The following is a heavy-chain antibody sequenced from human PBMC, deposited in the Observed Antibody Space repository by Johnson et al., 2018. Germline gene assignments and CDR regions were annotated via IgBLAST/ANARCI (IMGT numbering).Heavy chain of an antibody. CDR3: AREEGFAYPMDV. CDR1: GFIFKTYW. CDR2: INGDWRST. V-gene: IGHV3-74*01. J-gene: IGHJ6*02. Sequence: VQLQESGGGLVQPGGSLRLSCATSGFIFKTYWMHWVRQAPGKGLEWVSRINGDWRSTTYAASVKGRFTISRDNAKNMLYRQMNSPRVGDAAVYYCAREEGFAYPMDVWGQGTTVTVSS.